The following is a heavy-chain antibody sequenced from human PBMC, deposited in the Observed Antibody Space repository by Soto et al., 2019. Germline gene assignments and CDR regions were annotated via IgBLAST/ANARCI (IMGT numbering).Heavy chain of an antibody. CDR2: ISGRGGTI. CDR3: ARTTWELGVRFDY. Sequence: GGSLRLSCAASGFPFSDFYMTWIRRAPGRGLQCLSYISGRGGTIYYADSVKGRFTISRDNAKNSLDLQMDGLRGDDTGVYYCARTTWELGVRFDYWGQGALVTDSS. V-gene: IGHV3-11*01. D-gene: IGHD1-26*01. CDR1: GFPFSDFY. J-gene: IGHJ4*02.